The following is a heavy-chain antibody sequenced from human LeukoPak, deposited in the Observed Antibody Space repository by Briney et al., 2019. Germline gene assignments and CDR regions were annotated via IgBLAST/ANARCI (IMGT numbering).Heavy chain of an antibody. Sequence: GGSLRLSCAGSGFTFGGYGLHWFRQTPGKGLEWVAVIAYDGSRAFYADSVKGRFTISRDNSKNTMSVQMDDLRAEDTAVYYCTRYNNDHFDDWGQGTLVTVSS. CDR3: TRYNNDHFDD. D-gene: IGHD1-14*01. J-gene: IGHJ4*02. V-gene: IGHV3-33*01. CDR1: GFTFGGYG. CDR2: IAYDGSRA.